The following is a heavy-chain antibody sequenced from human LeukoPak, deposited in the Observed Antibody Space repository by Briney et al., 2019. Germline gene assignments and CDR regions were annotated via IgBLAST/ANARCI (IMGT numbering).Heavy chain of an antibody. D-gene: IGHD1-26*01. CDR2: INADGSTI. Sequence: GGSLRLSCAASGFAFNTYWMHWVRQAPGEGLVWVSHINADGSTINYAGFVKGRFTISRDNAKNTLWLQMDGLRADDTAVYFCTTKDNWGRGTMVTVSS. CDR3: TTKDN. V-gene: IGHV3-74*01. J-gene: IGHJ4*02. CDR1: GFAFNTYW.